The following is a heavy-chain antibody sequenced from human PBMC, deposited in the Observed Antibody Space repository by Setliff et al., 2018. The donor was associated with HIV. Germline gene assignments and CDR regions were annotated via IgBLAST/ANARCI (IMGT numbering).Heavy chain of an antibody. V-gene: IGHV1-24*01. CDR3: ATRAYDSRGYLRSRVSGAAFDI. CDR2: FDPQYDKT. CDR1: GYTFSTYG. D-gene: IGHD3-22*01. Sequence: ASVKVSCKASGYTFSTYGISWVRQAPGQGLEWMGGFDPQYDKTFYAQKFQGRVTMSEDTSTDTAYMELSSLRSEDTAVYYCATRAYDSRGYLRSRVSGAAFDIWGQGTMVTVSS. J-gene: IGHJ3*02.